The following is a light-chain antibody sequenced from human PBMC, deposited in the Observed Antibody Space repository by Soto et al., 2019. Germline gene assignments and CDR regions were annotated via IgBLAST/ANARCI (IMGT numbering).Light chain of an antibody. CDR1: SSNIGAGYD. CDR3: QSYDTSLSGVI. Sequence: QSVLTQTPSVSGAPVQTITMSCTGRSSNIGAGYDVHWYQQVPGAAPRLLIYADNNRPSGVPDRFSASKSGTSASLAITGLQDEDEASYYCQSYDTSLSGVIFGAGTKVTVL. CDR2: ADN. J-gene: IGLJ2*01. V-gene: IGLV1-40*01.